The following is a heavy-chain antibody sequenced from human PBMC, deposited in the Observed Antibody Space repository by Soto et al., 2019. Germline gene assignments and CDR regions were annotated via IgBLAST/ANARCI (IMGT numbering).Heavy chain of an antibody. CDR3: ITWTVGATAFDI. CDR1: GFTFSNAW. D-gene: IGHD1-26*01. CDR2: IKSKTDGGTT. Sequence: GGSLRLSCAASGFTFSNAWMSWVRQAPGKGLEWVGRIKSKTDGGTTDYAAPVKGRFTISRDDSKNTLYLQMNSLKTEDTAVYYCITWTVGATAFDIWGQGTMVTVSS. J-gene: IGHJ3*02. V-gene: IGHV3-15*01.